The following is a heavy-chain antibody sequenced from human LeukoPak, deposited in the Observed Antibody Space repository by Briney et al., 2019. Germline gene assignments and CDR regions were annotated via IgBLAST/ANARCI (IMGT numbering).Heavy chain of an antibody. CDR3: ARDVARTNWFDP. CDR2: IIPILGIA. J-gene: IGHJ5*02. V-gene: IGHV1-69*04. CDR1: GGTFSSYA. Sequence: GASVKVSCKASGGTFSSYAISWVRQAPGQGLEWMGRIIPILGIANYAQKFQGRVTITADKSTSTAYMELSSLRSEDTAVYYCARDVARTNWFDPWGQGTLVTVSS.